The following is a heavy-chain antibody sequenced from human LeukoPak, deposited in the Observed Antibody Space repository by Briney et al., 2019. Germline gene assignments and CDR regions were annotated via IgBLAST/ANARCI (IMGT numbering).Heavy chain of an antibody. CDR2: IYPGDSDT. D-gene: IGHD6-13*01. CDR3: ARGYSSSPNWFDP. V-gene: IGHV5-51*01. J-gene: IGHJ5*02. Sequence: GGALQISCKGSGYRFTSYWLGWARPMPGKGLEWMVIIYPGDSDTRYSPSFQGQVTISADKSISTAYLQWSSLKASDTAMYYCARGYSSSPNWFDPWGQGTLVTVSS. CDR1: GYRFTSYW.